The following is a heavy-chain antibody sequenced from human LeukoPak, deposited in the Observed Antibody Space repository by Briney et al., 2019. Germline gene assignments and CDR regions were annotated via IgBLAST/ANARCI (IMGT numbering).Heavy chain of an antibody. V-gene: IGHV4-39*01. CDR1: GGSISSSSYY. CDR3: ASLLVTTVTLG. D-gene: IGHD4-4*01. CDR2: IHYSGST. Sequence: SETLSLTCTVSGGSISSSSYYWSWIRQPPGKGLDWIGSIHYSGSTYYNPSLKSRVTISVDTSKNQFSLKLSSVTAADTAVYYCASLLVTTVTLGWGQGTLVTVSS. J-gene: IGHJ4*02.